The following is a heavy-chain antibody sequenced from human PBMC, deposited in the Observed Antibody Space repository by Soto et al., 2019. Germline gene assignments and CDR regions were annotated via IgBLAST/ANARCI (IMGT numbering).Heavy chain of an antibody. Sequence: EMQLLESGGGLVQPGGSLRLSCAAAGFTFSSYAMSWVRQAPGKGLEWVSAMSGSGAYIHYAYSVKGRFTISRDNSKNTLYLQMNSLRAEDTAVYYCAKQGGSSGWWYFDYWGQGTLVTVSS. J-gene: IGHJ4*02. CDR1: GFTFSSYA. V-gene: IGHV3-23*01. CDR2: MSGSGAYI. CDR3: AKQGGSSGWWYFDY. D-gene: IGHD6-19*01.